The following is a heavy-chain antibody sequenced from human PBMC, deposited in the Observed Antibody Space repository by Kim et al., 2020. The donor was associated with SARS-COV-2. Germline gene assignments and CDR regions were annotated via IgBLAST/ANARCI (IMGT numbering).Heavy chain of an antibody. V-gene: IGHV7-4-1*02. D-gene: IGHD3-10*01. Sequence: TYAPGFTGRFVFSLDTSVSTAYLQISSLKAEDTAVYYCARDYGSGSYYVDYWGQGTLVTVSS. J-gene: IGHJ4*02. CDR3: ARDYGSGSYYVDY.